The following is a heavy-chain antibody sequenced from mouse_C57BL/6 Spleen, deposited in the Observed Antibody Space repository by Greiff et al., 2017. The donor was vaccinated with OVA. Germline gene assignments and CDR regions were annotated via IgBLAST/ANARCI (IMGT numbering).Heavy chain of an antibody. CDR3: ARGGIYDYVFDY. J-gene: IGHJ2*01. D-gene: IGHD2-4*01. CDR2: INPGSGGT. V-gene: IGHV1-54*01. Sequence: VQLQQSGAELVRPGTSVKVSCKASGYAFTNYLIEWVKQRPGQGLEWIGVINPGSGGTNYTEKFKGKATLTADKSSNTAYMQLSSLTSEDSAVYVCARGGIYDYVFDYWGQGTTLTVSA. CDR1: GYAFTNYL.